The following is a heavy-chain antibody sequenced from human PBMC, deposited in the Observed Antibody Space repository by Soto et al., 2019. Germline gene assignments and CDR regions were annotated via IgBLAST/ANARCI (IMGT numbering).Heavy chain of an antibody. CDR1: GGSISSSHF. CDR3: ARSFGWYAIDY. V-gene: IGHV4-4*02. D-gene: IGHD6-19*01. CDR2: ISHSGSV. Sequence: QVLLQESGPGLVQPSGTLSLSCAVSGGSISSSHFWGWVRQPPGKGLEWVGDISHSGSVNYNPSLKSRVTRSIDKSKNQFSLKLNSVTAADTAVYDCARSFGWYAIDYWGQGTLVIVSS. J-gene: IGHJ4*02.